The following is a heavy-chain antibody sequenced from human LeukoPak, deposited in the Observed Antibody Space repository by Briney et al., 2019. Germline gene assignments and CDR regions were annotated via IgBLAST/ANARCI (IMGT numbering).Heavy chain of an antibody. J-gene: IGHJ4*02. CDR3: ARAVAAGPLDY. Sequence: GGSLRLSCAASGFSFNEYWMHWVRHAPGKGLMWVSRINSDGSSTSYADSVKGRFTISRDNAKNTLYLQMNSLRAEDTAVYYCARAVAAGPLDYWGQGTLVTVSS. D-gene: IGHD6-19*01. CDR1: GFSFNEYW. CDR2: INSDGSST. V-gene: IGHV3-74*01.